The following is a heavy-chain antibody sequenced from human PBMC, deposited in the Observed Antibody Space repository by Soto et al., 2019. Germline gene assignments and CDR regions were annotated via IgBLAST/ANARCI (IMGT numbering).Heavy chain of an antibody. Sequence: GASVKVSCKASGYTFTNYYMHWVRQAPGQGLEWMGIINPSGGSTSYAQKFQGRVTMTRDTSTSTVYMELSSLRSEDTAVYYCARDRIQVPDPDYYYYRMDVWGQGTTVTVSS. CDR1: GYTFTNYY. CDR2: INPSGGST. J-gene: IGHJ6*02. D-gene: IGHD1-1*01. CDR3: ARDRIQVPDPDYYYYRMDV. V-gene: IGHV1-46*01.